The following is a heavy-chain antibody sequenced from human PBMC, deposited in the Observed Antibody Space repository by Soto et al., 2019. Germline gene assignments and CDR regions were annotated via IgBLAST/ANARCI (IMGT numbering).Heavy chain of an antibody. D-gene: IGHD3-22*01. CDR2: IIPMLGIA. Sequence: QVQLVQSGAEVKKPGSSVKVSCQASGGSFSDYAISWVRQAPGQGLEWMGGIIPMLGIADNAQKFQGRVIITADEYTSTVYMELSSLRSEDTAVYYCARDGDYYDSSGFQRDDHYYGMDVWGQWTTVTVAS. CDR1: GGSFSDYA. CDR3: ARDGDYYDSSGFQRDDHYYGMDV. J-gene: IGHJ6*02. V-gene: IGHV1-69*01.